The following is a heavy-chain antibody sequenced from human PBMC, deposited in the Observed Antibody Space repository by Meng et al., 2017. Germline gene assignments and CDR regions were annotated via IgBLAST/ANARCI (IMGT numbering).Heavy chain of an antibody. CDR3: ARHVPAAGRINWFDP. Sequence: QLQLQDSGPGLVRPSAALSLTCTVAGGSISSSSYYWGWIRQPPGKGLEWIGSIYYSGSTYYNPSLKSRVTISVDTSKNQFSLKLSSVTAADTAVYYCARHVPAAGRINWFDPWGQGTLVTVSS. D-gene: IGHD6-13*01. CDR1: GGSISSSSYY. J-gene: IGHJ5*02. V-gene: IGHV4-39*01. CDR2: IYYSGST.